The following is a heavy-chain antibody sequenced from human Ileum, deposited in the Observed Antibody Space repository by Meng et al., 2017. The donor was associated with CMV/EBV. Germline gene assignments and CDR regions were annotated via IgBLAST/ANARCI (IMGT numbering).Heavy chain of an antibody. CDR1: GFTFSTYW. D-gene: IGHD2-8*01. J-gene: IGHJ4*02. Sequence: GESLKISCAASGFTFSTYWMTWVRQAPGKGLEWVANINRDGSDKYYVDSVKGRFTMSRDNAKNSLYLQMNSLRAEDTAVYYCARDTGPNTFDYWGQGTLVTSAS. CDR3: ARDTGPNTFDY. V-gene: IGHV3-7*03. CDR2: INRDGSDK.